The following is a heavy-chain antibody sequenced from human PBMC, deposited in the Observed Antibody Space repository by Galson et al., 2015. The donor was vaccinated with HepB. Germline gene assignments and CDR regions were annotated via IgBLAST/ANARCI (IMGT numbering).Heavy chain of an antibody. CDR3: VRDANWGPQDYFDY. CDR2: INPDGGNT. J-gene: IGHJ4*02. Sequence: SVKVSCKASGYTFTNYYLHWVRQAPGQGLQWMGIINPDGGNTNYAQKFQGRVTMTRATSTSTVYMELSSLGSEDTALYFCVRDANWGPQDYFDYWGQGSLVTVSS. CDR1: GYTFTNYY. D-gene: IGHD7-27*01. V-gene: IGHV1-46*03.